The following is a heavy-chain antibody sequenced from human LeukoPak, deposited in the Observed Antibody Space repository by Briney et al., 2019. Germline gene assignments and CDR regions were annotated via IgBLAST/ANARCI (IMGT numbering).Heavy chain of an antibody. Sequence: SETLSLTCTVSGGSISSGDYYWSWIRQPPGTGLEWIGYIYYSGSTYYNPSLKSRVTISVDTSKNQFSLKLSSVTAADTAVYYCARGSGYSYGYVYWGQGTLVTVSS. J-gene: IGHJ4*02. D-gene: IGHD5-18*01. CDR3: ARGSGYSYGYVY. V-gene: IGHV4-30-4*01. CDR2: IYYSGST. CDR1: GGSISSGDYY.